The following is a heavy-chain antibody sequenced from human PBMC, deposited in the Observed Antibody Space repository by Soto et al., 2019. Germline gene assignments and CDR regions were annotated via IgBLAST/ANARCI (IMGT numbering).Heavy chain of an antibody. Sequence: QVQLQESGPGLVKPSETLSLTCSVSGVSTSNHYWTWIRKPPGQGPEWIGCISYRGTTNYNASFNSRVTISVDTSKNQFSLKLTSVTTADTAVYYCARGGGSPYHDHEFDYWGQGILVTVSS. CDR2: ISYRGTT. D-gene: IGHD2-2*01. V-gene: IGHV4-59*11. CDR1: GVSTSNHY. CDR3: ARGGGSPYHDHEFDY. J-gene: IGHJ4*02.